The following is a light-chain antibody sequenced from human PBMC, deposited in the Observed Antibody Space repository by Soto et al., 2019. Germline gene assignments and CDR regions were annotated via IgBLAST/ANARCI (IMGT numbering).Light chain of an antibody. Sequence: DIQMTQSPSSLSASVGDRVTLTCRAGQSVSTSLNWYQQKPGKAPNLLIYGVSTLQSGVPSRFSGSGSGTEFTLTISDLQPEDFATYYCQQSYSTPPTFGQGTWLEIK. CDR2: GVS. J-gene: IGKJ2*01. V-gene: IGKV1-39*01. CDR3: QQSYSTPPT. CDR1: QSVSTS.